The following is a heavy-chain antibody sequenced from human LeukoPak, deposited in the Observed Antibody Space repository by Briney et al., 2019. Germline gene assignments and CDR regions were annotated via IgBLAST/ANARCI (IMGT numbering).Heavy chain of an antibody. J-gene: IGHJ4*02. CDR1: GGSFSGYY. Sequence: SETLSLTCAVYGGSFSGYYWSWIRQPPGKGLEWIGEINHSGSINYNPSVKGRVTISVDTSKNQFSLKLSSVTAADTAVYYCAAPGLYSYGYGLDYWGQGTLVTVSS. CDR3: AAPGLYSYGYGLDY. D-gene: IGHD5-18*01. V-gene: IGHV4-34*01. CDR2: INHSGSI.